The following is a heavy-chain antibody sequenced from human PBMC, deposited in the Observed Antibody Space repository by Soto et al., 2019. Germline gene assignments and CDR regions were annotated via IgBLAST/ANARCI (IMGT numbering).Heavy chain of an antibody. CDR2: IYYSGRT. CDR3: ARRDRKLAGNFDY. D-gene: IGHD6-13*01. J-gene: IGHJ4*02. V-gene: IGHV4-59*08. CDR1: GGSISSYY. Sequence: QVQLQESGPGLVKPSETLSLTCTVSGGSISSYYWSWIRQPPGKGLEWIGYIYYSGRTNYNPSLKSRVTISVDTSKNQFSLKLSSVTAADTAVYYCARRDRKLAGNFDYWGQGTLVTVSS.